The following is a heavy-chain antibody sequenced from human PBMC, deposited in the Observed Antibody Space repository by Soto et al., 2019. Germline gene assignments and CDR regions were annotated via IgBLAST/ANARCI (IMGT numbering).Heavy chain of an antibody. D-gene: IGHD2-15*01. V-gene: IGHV3-72*01. Sequence: EVQLVESGGGLVQPGGSLRLSCAASGFTFSDHYMDWVRQAPGKGLEWVGRIRNKAYNYATEYAASVKGRFTISRDDSKNSLYLQMNSLKTEDTAVYYCARVWCSGGSCYGPFDCWGQGTLATVSS. J-gene: IGHJ4*02. CDR2: IRNKAYNYAT. CDR3: ARVWCSGGSCYGPFDC. CDR1: GFTFSDHY.